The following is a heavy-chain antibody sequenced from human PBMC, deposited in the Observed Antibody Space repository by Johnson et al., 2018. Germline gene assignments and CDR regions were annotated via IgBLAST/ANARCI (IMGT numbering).Heavy chain of an antibody. CDR1: GFTFSSYN. Sequence: VQLVQSGGGLVQPGGSLRLSCAASGFTFSSYNMNWVRQAPGKGLEWVSYISSSSGTIYYAASVKGRFTISRDNAKNSLYLQMKSLRAEETAVYYCARGGLLWFGELLFGAFDIWGQGTMVTVSS. J-gene: IGHJ3*02. CDR3: ARGGLLWFGELLFGAFDI. CDR2: ISSSSGTI. D-gene: IGHD3-10*01. V-gene: IGHV3-48*01.